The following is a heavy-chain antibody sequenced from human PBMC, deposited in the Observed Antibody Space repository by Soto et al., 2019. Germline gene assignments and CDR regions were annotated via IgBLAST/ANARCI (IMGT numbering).Heavy chain of an antibody. V-gene: IGHV3-48*03. D-gene: IGHD6-19*01. CDR3: ARDSDSQWLVPGDFDY. J-gene: IGHJ4*02. CDR1: GFTFSNYE. Sequence: GSLRLSCAASGFTFSNYEMNWVRQAPGKGLEWVSYISISSSTIYYADSVKGRFTISRDNAKNSLYLQMNSLRAEDTAVYYCARDSDSQWLVPGDFDYWGQGTLVTVYS. CDR2: ISISSSTI.